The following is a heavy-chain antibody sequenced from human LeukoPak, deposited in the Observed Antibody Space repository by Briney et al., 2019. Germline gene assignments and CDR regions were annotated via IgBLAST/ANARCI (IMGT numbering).Heavy chain of an antibody. D-gene: IGHD1-14*01. CDR3: ARARITLYYFDY. CDR2: ISSNGGST. V-gene: IGHV3-64*01. Sequence: PGGSLRLSCAASGFTFSSYAMHWVRQAPGKGLEYVSAISSNGGSTYYANSVKGRFTISRDNSKNTPYLQMGSLRAEDMAVYYCARARITLYYFDYWGQGTLVTVSS. CDR1: GFTFSSYA. J-gene: IGHJ4*02.